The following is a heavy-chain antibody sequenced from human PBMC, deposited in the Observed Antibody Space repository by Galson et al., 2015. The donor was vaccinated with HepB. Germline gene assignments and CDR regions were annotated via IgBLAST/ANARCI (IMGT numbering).Heavy chain of an antibody. Sequence: SVKVSCKASGYIFKSYGISWVRQAPGQGLEWVGWISVYNGNTKYAEELQGRVTLTADTSKTTAYMELKDLRADDTAVYYCARGGFVAVTGVRMDVWGQGPTVIVS. CDR2: ISVYNGNT. V-gene: IGHV1-18*01. CDR3: ARGGFVAVTGVRMDV. CDR1: GYIFKSYG. D-gene: IGHD2-21*02. J-gene: IGHJ6*02.